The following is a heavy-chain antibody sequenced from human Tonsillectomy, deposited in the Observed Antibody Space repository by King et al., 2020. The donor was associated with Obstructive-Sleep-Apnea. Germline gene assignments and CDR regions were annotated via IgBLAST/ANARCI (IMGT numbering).Heavy chain of an antibody. V-gene: IGHV3-9*01. CDR2: ISWNSYSI. J-gene: IGHJ6*02. CDR3: ARDNPGLDV. Sequence: VQLVESGGGLVQPGRSLRLSCAASGFTFDDYAMHWVRQAPGKGLEWVSGISWNSYSIDYADSVKGRFTISRDKAKNSLYLQMNSLRAEDTASYYCARDNPGLDVWGQGTTVTVSS. CDR1: GFTFDDYA.